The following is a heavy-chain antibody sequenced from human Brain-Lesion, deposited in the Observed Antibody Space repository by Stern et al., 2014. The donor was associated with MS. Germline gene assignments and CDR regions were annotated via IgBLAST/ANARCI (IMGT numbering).Heavy chain of an antibody. CDR1: GFTFGSCA. CDR2: VSYDGSNK. D-gene: IGHD2/OR15-2a*01. CDR3: AKDRQYLTYFFDH. Sequence: QVQLVQSGGGVDKPGSPLRLSCVASGFTFGSCAMHWVRQAPGKGLEWVAGVSYDGSNKYYADSVKGRFTMSRDNSQNTLYMQMSSLRPEDTAVYYCAKDRQYLTYFFDHWGQGSLVTVSS. J-gene: IGHJ5*02. V-gene: IGHV3-30*18.